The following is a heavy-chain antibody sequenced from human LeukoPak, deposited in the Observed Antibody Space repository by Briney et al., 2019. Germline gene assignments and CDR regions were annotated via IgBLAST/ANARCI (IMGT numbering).Heavy chain of an antibody. J-gene: IGHJ6*03. CDR2: IYSGGST. V-gene: IGHV3-66*01. Sequence: GGSLRLSCAASGFTVSRKYMSWVRQAPGKGLEWVSVIYSGGSTYYADSVKGRFTISRDNSKNTLYLQMNSLRAEDTAVYYCARRYYDSSGLYYYMDVWGKGTTVTISS. D-gene: IGHD3-22*01. CDR1: GFTVSRKY. CDR3: ARRYYDSSGLYYYMDV.